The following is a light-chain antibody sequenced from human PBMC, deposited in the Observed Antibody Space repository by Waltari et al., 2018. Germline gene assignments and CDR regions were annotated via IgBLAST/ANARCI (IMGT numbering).Light chain of an antibody. J-gene: IGLJ2*01. CDR3: SSYISSDTLEL. Sequence: ALTQPASVSGSPGQSITISCTRTSRDDGVYNSFSWYQQHPGKAPKLVIFDVSYRPSGISNRFSGSKSGNTASLTISGLQAEDEADYYCSSYISSDTLELFGGGTSLTVL. V-gene: IGLV2-14*03. CDR1: SRDDGVYNS. CDR2: DVS.